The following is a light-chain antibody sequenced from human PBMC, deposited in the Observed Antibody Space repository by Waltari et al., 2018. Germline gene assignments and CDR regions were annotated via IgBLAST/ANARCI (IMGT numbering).Light chain of an antibody. CDR1: QSVSSNY. Sequence: EIVLTQSPGTLSLSPGEGATLSCRASQSVSSNYLAWYQQKPGQAPRLLIYGASSRATGIPDRFSGSGSGTDFTLTISRLEPEDFAVYYCQHYSSSPLTFGGGTKVEIK. CDR3: QHYSSSPLT. J-gene: IGKJ4*01. CDR2: GAS. V-gene: IGKV3-20*01.